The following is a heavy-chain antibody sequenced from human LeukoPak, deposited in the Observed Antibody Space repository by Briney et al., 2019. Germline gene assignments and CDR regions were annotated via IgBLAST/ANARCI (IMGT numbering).Heavy chain of an antibody. CDR2: ISYDGSNK. V-gene: IGHV3-30-3*01. CDR1: GFTFNSYA. Sequence: GGSLRLSCAASGFTFNSYAMHWVRQAPGKGLEWVAVISYDGSNKYYADSVKGRFTTSRDNSKNTLYLQMNSLRAEDTAVYYCARGRDIVVVPAAAPYWGQGTLVTVSS. CDR3: ARGRDIVVVPAAAPY. D-gene: IGHD2-2*01. J-gene: IGHJ4*02.